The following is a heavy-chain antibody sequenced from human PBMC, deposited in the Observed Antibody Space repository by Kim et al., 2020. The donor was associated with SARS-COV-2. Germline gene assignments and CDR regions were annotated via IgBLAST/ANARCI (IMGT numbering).Heavy chain of an antibody. Sequence: GGSLRLSCTASGFTFGDFSISWFRRAPGKGLEWVGLIKRRAFGSATEYAASVKDRFVITRDDSKYTAYLQMNNLKSDDTALYLCAKDLSDYCRPSYWYFDLWGRGTLVTVSS. CDR3: AKDLSDYCRPSYWYFDL. CDR1: GFTFGDFS. J-gene: IGHJ2*01. D-gene: IGHD3-22*01. CDR2: IKRRAFGSAT. V-gene: IGHV3-49*03.